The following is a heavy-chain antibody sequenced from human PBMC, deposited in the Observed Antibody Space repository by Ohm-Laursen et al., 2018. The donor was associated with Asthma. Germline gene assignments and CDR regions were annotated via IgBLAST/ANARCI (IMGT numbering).Heavy chain of an antibody. CDR2: INPLGYEK. Sequence: GSLRLSCAASGVAFTDSCTSWVRQLPGGSLEWVAKINPLGYEKYYMDSVRGRFTVSRDNAKNSLYLEMNSLRVEDTAVYYCVTDAWWSYVHWGLGTLVTVSS. D-gene: IGHD1-26*01. V-gene: IGHV3-7*01. CDR3: VTDAWWSYVH. J-gene: IGHJ4*02. CDR1: GVAFTDSC.